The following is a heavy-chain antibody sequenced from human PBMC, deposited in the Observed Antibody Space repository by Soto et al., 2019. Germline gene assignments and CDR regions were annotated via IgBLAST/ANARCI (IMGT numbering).Heavy chain of an antibody. V-gene: IGHV1-2*02. D-gene: IGHD3-16*02. Sequence: ASVKVSCKASGYTFTAFYIHWVRQAPGQGLEWVAWIDPNTGGTSSAQRFQGRVAVTRDTSISTAYMELSRLTFDDTAVYYCARGSYDYAWGSYRHDAFDIWGQGTMVTVSS. CDR3: ARGSYDYAWGSYRHDAFDI. CDR2: IDPNTGGT. J-gene: IGHJ3*02. CDR1: GYTFTAFY.